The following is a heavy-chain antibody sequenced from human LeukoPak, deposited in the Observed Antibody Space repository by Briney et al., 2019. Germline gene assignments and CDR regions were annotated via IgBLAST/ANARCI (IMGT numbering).Heavy chain of an antibody. V-gene: IGHV3-48*01. CDR3: ARDREDTAMVS. D-gene: IGHD5-18*01. Sequence: PGGSLRLSCAASGFTFSSYGMNWVRQAPGKGLEWVSYISSSSSTIYYADSVKGRFTISRDNAKNSLYLQMNSLRAEDTAVYYCARDREDTAMVSWGQGTLVTVSS. CDR2: ISSSSSTI. CDR1: GFTFSSYG. J-gene: IGHJ4*02.